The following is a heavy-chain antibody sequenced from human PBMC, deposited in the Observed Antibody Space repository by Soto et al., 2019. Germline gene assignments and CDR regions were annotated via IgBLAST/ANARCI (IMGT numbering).Heavy chain of an antibody. CDR3: ARGPRGLYHHDY. D-gene: IGHD2-2*01. J-gene: IGHJ4*02. CDR2: INMDGSST. CDR1: GFTFSGDW. Sequence: EVQLVESGGGLVQPGGSLRLSCEASGFTFSGDWMHWVRQAAGKGRVWVSRINMDGSSTNYADSVKGRFTISRDNAKNTLYLQMNSLRVDDTAVYYCARGPRGLYHHDYCGQGDLVTDST. V-gene: IGHV3-74*01.